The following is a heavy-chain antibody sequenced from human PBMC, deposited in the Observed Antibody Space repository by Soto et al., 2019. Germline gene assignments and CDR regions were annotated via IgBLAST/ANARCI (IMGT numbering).Heavy chain of an antibody. CDR1: GGTFSSYA. CDR3: AAHRNSGSYSWDYEYFQH. V-gene: IGHV1-69*01. CDR2: IIPIFGTA. Sequence: QVQLVQSGAEVKKPGSSVKVSCKASGGTFSSYAISWVRQAPGQGLEWMGGIIPIFGTANYAQKFQGRVTITADESTSTAYMELSSLRSEDTAVYYCAAHRNSGSYSWDYEYFQHWGQGTLVTVSS. D-gene: IGHD1-26*01. J-gene: IGHJ1*01.